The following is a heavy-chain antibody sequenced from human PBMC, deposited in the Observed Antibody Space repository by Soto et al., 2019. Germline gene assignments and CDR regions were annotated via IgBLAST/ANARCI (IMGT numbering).Heavy chain of an antibody. V-gene: IGHV3-23*01. CDR2: FVVGGDYT. Sequence: PVGSLRLSCSASGCMFSNYAMSWVRQAPGKGLEWVSGFVVGGDYTYYSDSVRGRFTISRDNSKSMLFLQLNSLRVEDTAVYYCAKDRMSYNNVWDPFDIWGQGTVVTVSS. D-gene: IGHD3-10*01. J-gene: IGHJ3*02. CDR3: AKDRMSYNNVWDPFDI. CDR1: GCMFSNYA.